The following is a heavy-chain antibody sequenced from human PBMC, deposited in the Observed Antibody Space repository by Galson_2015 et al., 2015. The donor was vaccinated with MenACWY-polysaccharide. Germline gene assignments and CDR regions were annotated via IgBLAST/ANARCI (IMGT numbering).Heavy chain of an antibody. Sequence: LRLSCAASGFTFSTYAMGWGRQAPGKGLEWVGYINYSGSTNHNPSLKSRVTMSVDTSKNQFSLNLTSVTDADTAMYYCARAIAVAGQRRDFDLWGRGTLVTVSS. D-gene: IGHD6-19*01. CDR1: GFTFSTYA. CDR3: ARAIAVAGQRRDFDL. V-gene: IGHV4-59*01. J-gene: IGHJ2*01. CDR2: INYSGST.